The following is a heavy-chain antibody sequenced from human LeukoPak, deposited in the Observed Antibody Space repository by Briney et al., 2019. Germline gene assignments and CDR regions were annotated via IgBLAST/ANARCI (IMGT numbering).Heavy chain of an antibody. V-gene: IGHV4-4*07. CDR3: ARDSPHGSGRYFYEGMDV. J-gene: IGHJ6*02. CDR2: IYSSGST. D-gene: IGHD2-15*01. CDR1: GGSISDYY. Sequence: SETLSLTCTVSGGSISDYYWSWIRQPAGKGLEWIGHIYSSGSTYYNPSLKSRVTMSVDMSKNQFSLKLSSVTAADTAVYYCARDSPHGSGRYFYEGMDVWGQGTTVTVSS.